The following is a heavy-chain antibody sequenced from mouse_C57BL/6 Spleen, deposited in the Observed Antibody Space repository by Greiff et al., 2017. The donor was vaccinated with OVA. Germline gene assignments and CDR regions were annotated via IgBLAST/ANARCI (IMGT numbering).Heavy chain of an antibody. J-gene: IGHJ4*01. D-gene: IGHD1-1*01. Sequence: EVKLMESGPGLVKPSQSLSLTCSVTGYSITSGYYWNWIRQFPGNKLEWMGYISYDGSNNYNPSLKNRISITRDTSKNQFFLKLNSVTTEDTATYYGARDDGSSYYAMDYWGQGTSVTVSS. CDR2: ISYDGSN. V-gene: IGHV3-6*01. CDR3: ARDDGSSYYAMDY. CDR1: GYSITSGYY.